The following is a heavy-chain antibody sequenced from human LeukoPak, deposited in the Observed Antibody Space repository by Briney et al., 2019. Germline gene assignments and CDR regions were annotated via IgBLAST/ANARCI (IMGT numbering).Heavy chain of an antibody. Sequence: PGGSLRLSCAASGFIFSNYAMSWVRQAPGEGLEWVGRIKSKTDGGTTDYAAPVKGRFTISRDDSKNTLYLQMNSLKTEDTAVYYCTTGGPGGNSPPDFDYWGQGTLVTVSS. D-gene: IGHD4-23*01. J-gene: IGHJ4*02. V-gene: IGHV3-15*01. CDR3: TTGGPGGNSPPDFDY. CDR2: IKSKTDGGTT. CDR1: GFIFSNYA.